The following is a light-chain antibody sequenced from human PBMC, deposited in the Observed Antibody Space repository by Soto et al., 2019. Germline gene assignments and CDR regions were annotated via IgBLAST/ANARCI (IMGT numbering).Light chain of an antibody. J-gene: IGKJ4*01. V-gene: IGKV1-27*01. CDR1: QGINNY. Sequence: DVQLTQSPSSLSASVGDRVTITCRASQGINNYLAWYQQKPGKVPNLLIYAASTLQSGVTSRFSSSGSGTDVTLTISTLRAEDAATYYCQKFNSVPTFGGGTNVEI. CDR2: AAS. CDR3: QKFNSVPT.